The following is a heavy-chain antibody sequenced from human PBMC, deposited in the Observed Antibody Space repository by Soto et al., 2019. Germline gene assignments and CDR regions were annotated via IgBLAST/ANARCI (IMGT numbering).Heavy chain of an antibody. J-gene: IGHJ4*02. D-gene: IGHD6-13*01. CDR1: GGSFSYYY. CDR3: GRGGSWGSDY. V-gene: IGHV4-34*01. CDR2: INHSGNT. Sequence: PSETLSLTCAVFGGSFSYYYSTSIRQPPGKGLEWIGGINHSGNTDYNSSLKRRLTMSVDLSKNHFSLRLSSVTAEDTAVYYCGRGGSWGSDYWGPGTLVTVSS.